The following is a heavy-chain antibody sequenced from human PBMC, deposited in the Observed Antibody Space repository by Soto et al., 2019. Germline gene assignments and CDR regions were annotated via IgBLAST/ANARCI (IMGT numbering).Heavy chain of an antibody. V-gene: IGHV4-30-4*01. CDR2: IYYSGST. J-gene: IGHJ6*02. CDR1: GGSISSGDYY. CDR3: ARACLSYYYGMDV. Sequence: SETLSLTCTVSGGSISSGDYYWSWIRQPPGKGLEWIGYIYYSGSTYYNPSLKSRVTISVDTSKNQFSLKLSSVAAADTAVYYCARACLSYYYGMDVWGQGTTVTVSS.